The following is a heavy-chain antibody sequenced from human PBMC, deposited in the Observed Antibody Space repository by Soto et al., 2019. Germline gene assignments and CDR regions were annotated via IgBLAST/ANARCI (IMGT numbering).Heavy chain of an antibody. CDR3: ARAITLTGAPLYAFAI. D-gene: IGHD7-27*01. CDR2: IIPISGTA. V-gene: IGHV1-69*01. J-gene: IGHJ3*02. CDR1: GGTFSSYA. Sequence: QVQLVQSGAEVKKPGSSVKVSCKSSGGTFSSYAISWVRQAPGHGLEWMGGIIPISGTANYAQKFQGRVTINADESTSTVSMELSSLRSEDTAVYYCARAITLTGAPLYAFAIWGKGTMVTVSS.